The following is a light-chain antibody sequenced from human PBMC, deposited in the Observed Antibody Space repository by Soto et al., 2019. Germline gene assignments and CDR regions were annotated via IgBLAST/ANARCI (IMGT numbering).Light chain of an antibody. J-gene: IGKJ2*01. CDR1: QSVSSY. CDR2: DAS. V-gene: IGKV3-11*01. CDR3: QQRRNWPYT. Sequence: EIVLTQSPATLSLSPGERATLSCRASQSVSSYLAWYQQKPGQAHRLLIYDASNRATGIPARFSGSGSGTDFTLTISSLYPEDFAFFYCQQRRNWPYTFGQGTKLEIK.